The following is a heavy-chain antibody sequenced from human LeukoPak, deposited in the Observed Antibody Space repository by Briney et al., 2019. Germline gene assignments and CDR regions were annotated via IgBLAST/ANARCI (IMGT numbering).Heavy chain of an antibody. CDR2: ISSSSSYI. V-gene: IGHV3-21*01. Sequence: GGSLRLSCAASGFTFSSYTMNWVRQVVGKGLEWVSSISSSSSYIYYADSVKGRFTISRDNAKNSVLLQMNSLGADDTAVYYCARVSTILGVVSRGDAFDIWGQGTMATVSS. CDR3: ARVSTILGVVSRGDAFDI. CDR1: GFTFSSYT. J-gene: IGHJ3*02. D-gene: IGHD3-3*01.